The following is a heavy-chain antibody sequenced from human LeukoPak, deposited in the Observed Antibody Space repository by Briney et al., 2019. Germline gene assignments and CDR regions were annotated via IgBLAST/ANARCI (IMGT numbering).Heavy chain of an antibody. CDR3: ARGDFWSAEPPYYYYYMDV. CDR1: GGTFSSYA. Sequence: SVTVSCTASGGTFSSYAISWVRQAPGQGLEWMGGIIPMFGTANSAQKFQGRVTITADASTRTAYMELSSLRSEDTAVYYCARGDFWSAEPPYYYYYMDVWGKGTTVTVSS. D-gene: IGHD3-3*01. J-gene: IGHJ6*03. CDR2: IIPMFGTA. V-gene: IGHV1-69*13.